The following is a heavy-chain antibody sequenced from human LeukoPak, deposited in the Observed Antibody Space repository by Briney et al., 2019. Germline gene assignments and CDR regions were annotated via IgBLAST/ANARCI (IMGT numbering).Heavy chain of an antibody. J-gene: IGHJ4*02. V-gene: IGHV3-7*01. CDR1: GFTFNNYW. CDR2: IKQDGGQI. CDR3: ARGANYYDSSGYYWN. D-gene: IGHD3-22*01. Sequence: GGSLRLSCAASGFTFNNYWMSWVRQAPGKGLEWVANIKQDGGQIYYVDSVKGRFTISRDNRKNSVHLQMNSLRAEDSAVYYCARGANYYDSSGYYWNWGQGTLVTVSS.